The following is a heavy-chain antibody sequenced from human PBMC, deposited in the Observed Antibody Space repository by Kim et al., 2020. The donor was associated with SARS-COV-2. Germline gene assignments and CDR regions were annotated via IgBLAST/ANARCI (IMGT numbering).Heavy chain of an antibody. Sequence: GGSLRLSCAASGFTFSNFAIHWVRQAPGKGLEWLTVISSDGSSKYSADSVKGRFTISRDNSKNTLYLQMNSLRPEDTAVYYCAKDRLGWDFIFVFWGQGTLVTVSS. CDR2: ISSDGSSK. CDR1: GFTFSNFA. CDR3: AKDRLGWDFIFVF. D-gene: IGHD3-3*01. V-gene: IGHV3-30*18. J-gene: IGHJ4*02.